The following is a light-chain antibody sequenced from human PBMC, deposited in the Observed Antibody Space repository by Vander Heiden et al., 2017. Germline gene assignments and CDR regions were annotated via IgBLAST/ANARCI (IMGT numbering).Light chain of an antibody. J-gene: IGKJ4*01. CDR3: QQRYSTPLT. CDR2: AAS. V-gene: IGKV1-39*01. Sequence: DIQMTQSPSSLSASVGDRVTITCRASQSISSYLNWYQQKPGKAPKLLIYAASSLQSGVPSRFSGSGSGTAFTLTISRLQPEDFATYYCQQRYSTPLTFGGGTKVEIK. CDR1: QSISSY.